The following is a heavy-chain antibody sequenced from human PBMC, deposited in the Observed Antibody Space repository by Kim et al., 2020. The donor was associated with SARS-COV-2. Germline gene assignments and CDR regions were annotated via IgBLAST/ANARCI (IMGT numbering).Heavy chain of an antibody. J-gene: IGHJ4*02. CDR3: LIDHISYTPRGYCSSDGCDRGY. CDR1: GFTFSNAW. CDR2: IKCKSDGETT. V-gene: IGHV3-15*05. D-gene: IGHD2-21*01. Sequence: GGSLRLSCAVSGFTFSNAWMSWVRQAPGKGLEWVGRIKCKSDGETTDYAAPVRGKFTISRDDSKNMLYLQMNSLRIEDTALYFCLIDHISYTPRGYCSSDGCDRGYWGQGTLVTVSS.